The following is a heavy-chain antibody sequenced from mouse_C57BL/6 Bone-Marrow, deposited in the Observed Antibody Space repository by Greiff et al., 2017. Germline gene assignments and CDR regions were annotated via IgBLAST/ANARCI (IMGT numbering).Heavy chain of an antibody. CDR2: ISSGGSYT. Sequence: EVKLMESGGDLVKPGGSLKLSCAASGFTFSSYGMSWVRQTPDKRLEWVATISSGGSYTYYPDSVKGRFTSSRDNAKNTLYLQRSSLTSEDTAMYVCAGGSILYYYAMEYWGQGTSVTVSS. J-gene: IGHJ4*01. V-gene: IGHV5-6*01. D-gene: IGHD1-1*01. CDR1: GFTFSSYG. CDR3: AGGSILYYYAMEY.